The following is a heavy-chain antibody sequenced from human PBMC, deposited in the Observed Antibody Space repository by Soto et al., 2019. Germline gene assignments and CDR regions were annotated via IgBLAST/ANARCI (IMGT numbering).Heavy chain of an antibody. D-gene: IGHD2-2*01. Sequence: PGGALRLSCAASGFTFSSLWMSWVRQSPGKGLEGVANIKQDGSEKYYVDSVKGRITISRDNAKNSLYLQMNSLRAEDTAVYYCARDRYCSSTSCKLYYYYGMDVWGDVTTVTVYS. CDR1: GFTFSSLW. J-gene: IGHJ6*04. CDR3: ARDRYCSSTSCKLYYYYGMDV. V-gene: IGHV3-7*01. CDR2: IKQDGSEK.